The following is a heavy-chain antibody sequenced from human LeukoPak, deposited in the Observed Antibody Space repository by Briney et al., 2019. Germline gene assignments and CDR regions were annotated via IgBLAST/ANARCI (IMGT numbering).Heavy chain of an antibody. CDR2: INPNTGGT. J-gene: IGHJ4*02. D-gene: IGHD3-16*02. CDR3: ARAPDYDYVWGTYRLGY. V-gene: IGHV1-2*02. Sequence: GASVKVSCKASGYTFTGYSIHWVRQAPGQGLEWMGWINPNTGGTNYAQKFQGRVTMTRDTSISTVYMELSSLRFDDTAVFYCARAPDYDYVWGTYRLGYWSRGTLVTVSS. CDR1: GYTFTGYS.